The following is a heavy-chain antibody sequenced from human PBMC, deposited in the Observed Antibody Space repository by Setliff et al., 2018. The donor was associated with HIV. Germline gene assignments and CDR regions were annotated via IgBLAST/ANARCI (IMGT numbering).Heavy chain of an antibody. CDR2: INPGGGST. Sequence: GASVKVSCKASGYTFTSYYMHWVRQAPGQGLEWMGVINPGGGSTTYAQKFQGRVTMTRDTSTSTVYMDLRNLRSEDTAVYYCARNQGDASGWYAGDYWGHGTLVTVSS. D-gene: IGHD6-19*01. CDR1: GYTFTSYY. CDR3: ARNQGDASGWYAGDY. J-gene: IGHJ4*01. V-gene: IGHV1-46*01.